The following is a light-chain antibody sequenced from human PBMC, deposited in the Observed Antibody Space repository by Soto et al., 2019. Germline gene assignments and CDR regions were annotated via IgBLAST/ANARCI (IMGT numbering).Light chain of an antibody. Sequence: DIPMTQSPSTLSASVGDRVTITCRASQTITTSLAWYQQKPGKAPKLLIYKASSLESGVPSRFSGSGSGTEFTLTISSRQPDDFATYYCQQYDSYSLRTFGQGTRVEI. V-gene: IGKV1-5*03. J-gene: IGKJ1*01. CDR1: QTITTS. CDR2: KAS. CDR3: QQYDSYSLRT.